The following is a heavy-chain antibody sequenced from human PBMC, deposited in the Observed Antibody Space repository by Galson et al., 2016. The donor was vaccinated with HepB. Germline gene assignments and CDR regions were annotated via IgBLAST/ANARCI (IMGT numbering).Heavy chain of an antibody. CDR3: AKGVAGKGFDY. CDR1: GFTFNKYP. V-gene: IGHV3-30*18. D-gene: IGHD6-19*01. Sequence: SLRLSCAASGFTFNKYPMFWVRQAPGKGLEWVAVISYDGNNKYYADSVKGRFTISRDNSKNTLYLQMNSLRAEDTAVYYCAKGVAGKGFDYWGQGTLVTVSS. J-gene: IGHJ4*02. CDR2: ISYDGNNK.